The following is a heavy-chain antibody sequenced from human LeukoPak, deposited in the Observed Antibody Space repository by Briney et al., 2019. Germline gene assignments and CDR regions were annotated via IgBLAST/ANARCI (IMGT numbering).Heavy chain of an antibody. V-gene: IGHV3-48*04. Sequence: RGSLRLSCAVSGFSFSTYSMSWVRQALGKRLEWVSYITSTSTTIYYADSVKGRFTISRDNAKNSLYLQMNSLRPEDTAVYYCARDQGYSSGAYYFDSWGQGTLVTVSS. CDR1: GFSFSTYS. CDR3: ARDQGYSSGAYYFDS. J-gene: IGHJ4*02. CDR2: ITSTSTTI. D-gene: IGHD6-19*01.